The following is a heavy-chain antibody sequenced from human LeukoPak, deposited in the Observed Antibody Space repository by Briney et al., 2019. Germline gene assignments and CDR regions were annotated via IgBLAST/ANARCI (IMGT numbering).Heavy chain of an antibody. CDR3: AREKEKLQPFDY. CDR1: GFTFRSYW. Sequence: GGSLRLSCAASGFTFRSYWMSWVRQAPGKGLEWVANIKQDGSEKYYVDSVKGRFTISRDNAKNSLYLQMNSLRAEDSAVYYCAREKEKLQPFDYWGQGTLVTVSS. J-gene: IGHJ4*02. V-gene: IGHV3-7*01. D-gene: IGHD5-24*01. CDR2: IKQDGSEK.